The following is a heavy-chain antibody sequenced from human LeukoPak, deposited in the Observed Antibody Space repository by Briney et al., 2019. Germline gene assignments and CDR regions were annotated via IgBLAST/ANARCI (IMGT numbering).Heavy chain of an antibody. CDR3: AKDYYGSGSYAY. Sequence: PGGSLRLSCAASGFTFSSYAMHWVRQAPGKGLEWVAVISYDGSNKYYADSVKGRFTISRDNSKNTLYLQMNSLRAEDTAVYYCAKDYYGSGSYAYWGQGTLVTVSS. CDR1: GFTFSSYA. V-gene: IGHV3-30-3*02. D-gene: IGHD3-10*01. J-gene: IGHJ4*02. CDR2: ISYDGSNK.